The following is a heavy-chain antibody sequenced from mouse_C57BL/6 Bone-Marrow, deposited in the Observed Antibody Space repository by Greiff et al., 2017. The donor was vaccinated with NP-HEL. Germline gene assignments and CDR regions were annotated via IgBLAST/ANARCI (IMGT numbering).Heavy chain of an antibody. CDR1: GFTFSSYA. D-gene: IGHD1-1*01. Sequence: EVHLVESGEGLVKPGGSLKLSCAASGFTFSSYAMSWVRQTPEKRLEWVAYISSGGDYIYYADTVKGRFTISRDNARNTLYLQMSSLKSEDTAMYYCTRDGSSYDYYAMDYWGQGTSVTVSS. CDR3: TRDGSSYDYYAMDY. CDR2: ISSGGDYI. J-gene: IGHJ4*01. V-gene: IGHV5-9-1*02.